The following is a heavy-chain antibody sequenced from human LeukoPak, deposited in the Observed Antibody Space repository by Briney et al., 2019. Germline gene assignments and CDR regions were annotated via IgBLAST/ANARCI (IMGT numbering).Heavy chain of an antibody. CDR2: ISYDGGVK. CDR1: GFTFSSYA. D-gene: IGHD1-26*01. V-gene: IGHV3-30*04. CDR3: ARDSGYAFDI. J-gene: IGHJ3*02. Sequence: GGSLRLSCAASGFTFSSYAMHWVRQAPGKGLEWVAVISYDGGVKSFADSVKGRFTISRDNSKNTIYLHMNSLRHEDTAVYYCARDSGYAFDIWGQGTMVTVSS.